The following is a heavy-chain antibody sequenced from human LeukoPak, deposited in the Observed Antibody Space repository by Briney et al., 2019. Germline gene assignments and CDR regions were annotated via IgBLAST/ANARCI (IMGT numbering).Heavy chain of an antibody. J-gene: IGHJ4*02. D-gene: IGHD4-17*01. V-gene: IGHV3-64*01. CDR1: GFTFSSYA. CDR2: INSNGGST. CDR3: ARVRVSVTTPYFDY. Sequence: HLGGSLILSCAASGFTFSSYAIHWVRQAPGKGLEYVSAINSNGGSTYYANSVKGRFTISRDNSKNTVYLQMGSLRAEDMAVYFCARVRVSVTTPYFDYWGQGTLVTVSS.